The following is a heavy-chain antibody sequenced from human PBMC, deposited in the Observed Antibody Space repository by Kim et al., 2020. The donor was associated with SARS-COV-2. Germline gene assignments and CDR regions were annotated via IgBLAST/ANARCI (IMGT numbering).Heavy chain of an antibody. CDR2: IYYSGST. Sequence: SETLSLTCTVSGGSISSYYWSWIRQPPGKGLEWIGYIYYSGSTNYNPSLKSRVTISVDTSKNQFSLKLSSVTAADTAVYYCARDGTHWSSAWFDPWGQGTLVTVSS. D-gene: IGHD1-1*01. CDR3: ARDGTHWSSAWFDP. V-gene: IGHV4-59*01. J-gene: IGHJ5*02. CDR1: GGSISSYY.